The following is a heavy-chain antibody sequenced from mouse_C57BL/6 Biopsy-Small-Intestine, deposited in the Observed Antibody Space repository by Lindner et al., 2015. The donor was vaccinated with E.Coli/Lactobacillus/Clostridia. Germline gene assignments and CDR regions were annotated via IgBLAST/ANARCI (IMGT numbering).Heavy chain of an antibody. D-gene: IGHD1-3*01. CDR3: SREWLRGTLDY. J-gene: IGHJ4*01. V-gene: IGHV1-7*01. CDR2: INPTSGYT. Sequence: VQLQESGTELAKPGASVKLSCKASGYTFTNYWMHWVKQRPGQGLEWIGKINPTSGYTKYNQKFNDKATLTADKSSSTAFMQLTSLTSEDSAVYYCSREWLRGTLDYWGQGTSVTVSS. CDR1: GYTFTNYW.